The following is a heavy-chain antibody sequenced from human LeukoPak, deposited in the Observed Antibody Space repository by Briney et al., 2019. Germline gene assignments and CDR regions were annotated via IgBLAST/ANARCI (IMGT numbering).Heavy chain of an antibody. Sequence: GGSQRLSCAASGLTFSSCAMSWVRQAPGKGPEWVSVISASGASTYYADSVRGRFTISRDNSKNTLYLQMSSLRAEDTAVYYCAKRASDWYYFDYWGQGTLVTVSS. D-gene: IGHD3-9*01. CDR1: GLTFSSCA. V-gene: IGHV3-23*01. CDR3: AKRASDWYYFDY. CDR2: ISASGAST. J-gene: IGHJ4*02.